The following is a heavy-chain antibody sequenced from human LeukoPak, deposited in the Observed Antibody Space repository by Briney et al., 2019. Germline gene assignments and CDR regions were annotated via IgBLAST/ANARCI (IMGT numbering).Heavy chain of an antibody. CDR3: ARDTAMVTYWFDP. CDR1: GYTFTGYY. V-gene: IGHV1-2*02. D-gene: IGHD5-18*01. J-gene: IGHJ5*02. CDR2: INPNSGGT. Sequence: ASVKVSCKASGYTFTGYYMHWVRQAPGQGLEWMGWINPNSGGTNYAQKFQGRVTMTRDTSITTAYMELNRLRSDDTAVYYCARDTAMVTYWFDPWGQGTLVAVSS.